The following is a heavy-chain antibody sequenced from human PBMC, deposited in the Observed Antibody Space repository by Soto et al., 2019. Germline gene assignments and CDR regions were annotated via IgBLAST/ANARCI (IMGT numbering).Heavy chain of an antibody. J-gene: IGHJ4*02. V-gene: IGHV4-39*01. CDR3: ARRIVLSGSWYFDY. CDR1: GGSISSSSYY. D-gene: IGHD6-13*01. Sequence: SETLSLTCTVSGGSISSSSYYWGWIRQPPGKGLEWIGSIYYSGSTYYNPSLKSRVTISVDTSKNQFSLKLSSVTAADTAVYYCARRIVLSGSWYFDYWGQGTLVTVSS. CDR2: IYYSGST.